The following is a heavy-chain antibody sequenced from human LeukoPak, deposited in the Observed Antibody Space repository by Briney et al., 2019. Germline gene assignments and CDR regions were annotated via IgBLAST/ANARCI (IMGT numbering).Heavy chain of an antibody. Sequence: SETLSPTCTVSGGSISSYYWSWIRQPPGKGLEWIGYIYSSGSTNYNPSLKSRVTMSVDTSKNQFSLKVNSVTAADTAVYYCARVYDSGSQAYFYYMDVWGKGTTVTISS. J-gene: IGHJ6*03. CDR1: GGSISSYY. CDR2: IYSSGST. V-gene: IGHV4-59*01. D-gene: IGHD3-10*01. CDR3: ARVYDSGSQAYFYYMDV.